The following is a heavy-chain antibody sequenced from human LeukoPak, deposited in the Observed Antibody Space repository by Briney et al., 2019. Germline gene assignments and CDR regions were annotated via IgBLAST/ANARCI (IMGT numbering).Heavy chain of an antibody. CDR1: GFTFSSYG. Sequence: GGSLRLSCAASGFTFSSYGMHWVRQAPGKGLEWVAFIRYDGSNKYYADSVKGRFTISRDNSKNTLYLQMNNLRAEDTAVYYCAKDLYCSSTSCPPDAFDIWAKGQWSPSLQ. D-gene: IGHD2-2*01. J-gene: IGHJ3*02. CDR3: AKDLYCSSTSCPPDAFDI. V-gene: IGHV3-30*02. CDR2: IRYDGSNK.